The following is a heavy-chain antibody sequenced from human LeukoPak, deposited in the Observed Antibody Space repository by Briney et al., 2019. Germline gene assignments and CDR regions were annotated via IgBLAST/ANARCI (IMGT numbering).Heavy chain of an antibody. CDR3: AKDSLVVVPAAKDFDY. Sequence: GGSLRLSCAASGFTFSSYGMHWVRQAPGTGLERVAFIRYDGGNKYYADSVKGGFTISKDNSKNTLYLQMNSLRAEDTAVYYCAKDSLVVVPAAKDFDYWGQGTLVTVSS. D-gene: IGHD2-2*01. J-gene: IGHJ4*02. CDR2: IRYDGGNK. V-gene: IGHV3-30*02. CDR1: GFTFSSYG.